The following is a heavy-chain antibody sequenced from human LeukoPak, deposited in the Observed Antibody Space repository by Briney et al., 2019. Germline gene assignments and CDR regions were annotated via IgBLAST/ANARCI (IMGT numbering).Heavy chain of an antibody. CDR2: ISSSSSYI. J-gene: IGHJ6*03. V-gene: IGHV3-21*01. Sequence: GGSLRLSCAASGFTFSSYSMNWVRQAPGKGLEWVSSISSSSSYIYYADSVKGRFTISRDNAKNSLYLQMNSLRAEDTAVYYCARVGQRWLQFDYHYMDVWGKGTTVTVSS. D-gene: IGHD5-24*01. CDR1: GFTFSSYS. CDR3: ARVGQRWLQFDYHYMDV.